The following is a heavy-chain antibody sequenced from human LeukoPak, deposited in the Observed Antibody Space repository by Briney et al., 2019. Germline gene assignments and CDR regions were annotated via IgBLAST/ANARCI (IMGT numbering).Heavy chain of an antibody. Sequence: ASVKVSCKASGYTFTSYAMHWVRQAPGQRLEWMGWINAGNGNTKYSQKFQGRVTITRDTSASTAYMELRSLRSDDTAVYYCARDPLGYCSGGSCYSGAHDYWGQGTLVTVSS. CDR1: GYTFTSYA. J-gene: IGHJ4*02. CDR3: ARDPLGYCSGGSCYSGAHDY. V-gene: IGHV1-3*01. D-gene: IGHD2-15*01. CDR2: INAGNGNT.